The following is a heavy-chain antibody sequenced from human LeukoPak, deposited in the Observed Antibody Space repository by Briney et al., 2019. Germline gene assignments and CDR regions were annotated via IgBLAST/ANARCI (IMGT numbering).Heavy chain of an antibody. J-gene: IGHJ4*02. CDR3: AKGRDFWSGLPEPFDY. D-gene: IGHD3-3*01. V-gene: IGHV3-30*02. Sequence: GGSLRLSCAASGFTFSSYGMHWVRQAPGKGLEWVAFIRYDGSNKYYADSVKGRFTISRDNSKNTLYLQMNSLRAEDTAVYYCAKGRDFWSGLPEPFDYWGQGTLVTVSS. CDR1: GFTFSSYG. CDR2: IRYDGSNK.